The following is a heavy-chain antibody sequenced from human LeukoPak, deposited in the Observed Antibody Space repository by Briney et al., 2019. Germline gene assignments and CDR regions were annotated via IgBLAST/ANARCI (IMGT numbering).Heavy chain of an antibody. CDR3: AIDLGYYDSSGYYRAEYFQH. D-gene: IGHD3-22*01. Sequence: ASVKVSCKASGYTFTSYGISWVRQAPGQGLEWMGWISAYNGNTNYAQKLQGRVTMTTDTSTSTAYMELRSLRSDDTAVYYCAIDLGYYDSSGYYRAEYFQHWGQGTLVTVSS. CDR1: GYTFTSYG. CDR2: ISAYNGNT. J-gene: IGHJ1*01. V-gene: IGHV1-18*01.